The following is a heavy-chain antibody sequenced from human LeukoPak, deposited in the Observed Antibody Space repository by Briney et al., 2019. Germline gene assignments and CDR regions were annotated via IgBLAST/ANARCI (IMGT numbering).Heavy chain of an antibody. CDR3: AGVANYRSGERLDY. CDR2: VYNSGST. J-gene: IGHJ4*02. D-gene: IGHD4-11*01. Sequence: SETLSLTCTVSGGSISNYYLSWVRLPDGKGLEWIGRVYNSGSTTYNPSLKSRVTMSVGTSKNQFSLKLRSATATDTAIYYCAGVANYRSGERLDYWGQGTLVTVSS. V-gene: IGHV4-4*07. CDR1: GGSISNYY.